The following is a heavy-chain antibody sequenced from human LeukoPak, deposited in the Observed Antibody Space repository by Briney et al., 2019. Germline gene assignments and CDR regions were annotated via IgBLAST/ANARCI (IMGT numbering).Heavy chain of an antibody. CDR2: IYYSGST. J-gene: IGHJ4*02. CDR1: GGSISSYY. CDR3: ARHGGFGELSNFDY. Sequence: SETLSLTCTVSGGSISSYYWSWIRQPPGKGLEWIGSIYYSGSTNYNPSLKSRVTISVDTSKNQFSLNLSSVTAADTAVYYCARHGGFGELSNFDYWGQGILVTVSS. V-gene: IGHV4-59*08. D-gene: IGHD3-16*02.